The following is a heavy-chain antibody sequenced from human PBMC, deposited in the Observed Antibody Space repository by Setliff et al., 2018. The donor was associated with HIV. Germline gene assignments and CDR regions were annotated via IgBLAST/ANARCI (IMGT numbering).Heavy chain of an antibody. D-gene: IGHD3-22*01. CDR3: ATISSYYYDSSGQEYFHY. Sequence: ASVKVSCKVSGYSLTNLSIHWVRQAPGKGLEWMGGFDAEDGETVYAQKLQGRVTMTEDTSTDTAYMELSSLKSEDTAIYYCATISSYYYDSSGQEYFHYWGHGTLVTVSS. J-gene: IGHJ1*01. V-gene: IGHV1-24*01. CDR1: GYSLTNLS. CDR2: FDAEDGET.